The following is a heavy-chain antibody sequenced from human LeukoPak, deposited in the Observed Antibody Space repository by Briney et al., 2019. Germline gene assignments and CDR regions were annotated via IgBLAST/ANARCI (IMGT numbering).Heavy chain of an antibody. D-gene: IGHD6-6*01. J-gene: IGHJ4*02. V-gene: IGHV4-34*01. CDR1: GGSFSGYY. CDR3: ARGQSPFVSSSSYFDY. Sequence: SETLSLTCAVYGGSFSGYYWSWLRHPPGKGLGWVGEINHSGSTNYNPSLKSRVTISVDTSKNQFSLKLSSVTAADTAVYYCARGQSPFVSSSSYFDYWGQGTLVTVSS. CDR2: INHSGST.